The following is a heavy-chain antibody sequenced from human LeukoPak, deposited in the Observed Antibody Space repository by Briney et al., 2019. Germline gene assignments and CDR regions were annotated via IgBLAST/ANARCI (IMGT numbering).Heavy chain of an antibody. D-gene: IGHD6-13*01. CDR2: ISWNSASV. CDR3: AKDYGYSSSWYDY. J-gene: IGHJ4*02. Sequence: GGSLRLSCAASGFTFSDYYMSWIRQAPGKGLEWVSTISWNSASVGYVDSVKGRFTISRDNAKKTLYLQMNSLRPEDTALYYCAKDYGYSSSWYDYWGQGTLVTVSS. CDR1: GFTFSDYY. V-gene: IGHV3-9*01.